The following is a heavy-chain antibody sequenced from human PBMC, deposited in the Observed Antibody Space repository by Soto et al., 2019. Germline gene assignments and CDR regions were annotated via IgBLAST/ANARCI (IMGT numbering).Heavy chain of an antibody. D-gene: IGHD2-15*01. V-gene: IGHV4-59*08. CDR2: IYYAGTT. J-gene: IGHJ4*01. CDR3: ARLGGRYQAFDY. CDR1: GSPISSDY. Sequence: SETLSLTCNVSGSPISSDYWGWFRQPPGQGLEWVGYIYYAGTTSYNPSLRSRVAISVDASKSQFSLDLRSVTAADTAVYYCARLGGRYQAFDYWGHGALVTVSS.